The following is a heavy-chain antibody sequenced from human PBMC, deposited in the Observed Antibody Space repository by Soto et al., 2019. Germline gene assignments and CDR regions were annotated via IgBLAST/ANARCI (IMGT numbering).Heavy chain of an antibody. J-gene: IGHJ5*02. CDR3: ASGGDFNWFDP. CDR2: INHSGST. D-gene: IGHD2-21*02. Sequence: TSETLSLTCAVYGGSFSGYYWSWIRQPPGKGLEWIGEINHSGSTNYNPSLKSRVTISVDTSKNQFSLELSSVTAADTAVYYCASGGDFNWFDPWGQGTLVTVSS. V-gene: IGHV4-34*01. CDR1: GGSFSGYY.